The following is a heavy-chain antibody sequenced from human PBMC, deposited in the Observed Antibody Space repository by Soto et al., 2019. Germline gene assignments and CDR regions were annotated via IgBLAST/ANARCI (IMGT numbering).Heavy chain of an antibody. V-gene: IGHV3-23*01. CDR3: AKFSHSTRVTTSEGIGY. Sequence: GGSLRLSCEASGVSFRSYAMHWVRQVPGKGPEWVAAIRDSGGSNYYADSVKGRFTISRDNSKNTLYLQMNSLRAEDTAVYYCAKFSHSTRVTTSEGIGYWGQGTLVTVSS. D-gene: IGHD4-17*01. CDR2: IRDSGGSN. CDR1: GVSFRSYA. J-gene: IGHJ4*02.